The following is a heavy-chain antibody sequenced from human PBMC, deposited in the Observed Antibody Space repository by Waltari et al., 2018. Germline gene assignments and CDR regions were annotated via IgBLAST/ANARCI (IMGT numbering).Heavy chain of an antibody. Sequence: QVQLQESGPGLVKPSATLSLTCPVSGGSISSYYWTWIRQPPGKGLEWIGYIYYSGSTNYNPSLKSRVTISVDTSKNQFSLKLSSVTAADTAVYYCASYLCNRQLVRMGPCGDFDYWGQGTLVTVSS. J-gene: IGHJ4*02. D-gene: IGHD6-13*01. CDR2: IYYSGST. V-gene: IGHV4-59*01. CDR3: ASYLCNRQLVRMGPCGDFDY. CDR1: GGSISSYY.